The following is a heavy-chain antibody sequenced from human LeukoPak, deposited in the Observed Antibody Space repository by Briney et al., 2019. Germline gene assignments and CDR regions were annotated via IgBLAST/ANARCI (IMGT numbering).Heavy chain of an antibody. CDR1: GFTFSSYG. V-gene: IGHV3-30*18. CDR3: AKGPRRVLLWFGESAFDY. D-gene: IGHD3-10*01. CDR2: ISYDGSNK. J-gene: IGHJ4*02. Sequence: GGSLRLSCAASGFTFSSYGMHWVRQAPGKGLEWVAVISYDGSNKHYADSVKGRFTISRDNSKNTLYLQMNSLRAEDTAVYYCAKGPRRVLLWFGESAFDYWGQGTLVTVSS.